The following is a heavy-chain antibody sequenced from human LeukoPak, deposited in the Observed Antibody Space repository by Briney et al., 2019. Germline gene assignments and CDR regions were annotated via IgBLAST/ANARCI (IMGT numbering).Heavy chain of an antibody. CDR3: ARLKNPTGPYYGMDV. D-gene: IGHD3-10*01. CDR2: ISVSGDAT. V-gene: IGHV3-23*01. Sequence: GGSRRLSCAASGFTFSSHALTWVRQAPGKGLEWVSAISVSGDATYYVDFVKGRFTISRDNSKNTVYLQLNSLRPEDTALYYCARLKNPTGPYYGMDVWGQGTTVTVS. CDR1: GFTFSSHA. J-gene: IGHJ6*02.